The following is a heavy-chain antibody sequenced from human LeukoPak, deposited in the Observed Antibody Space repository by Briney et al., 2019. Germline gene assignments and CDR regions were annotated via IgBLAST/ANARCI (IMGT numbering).Heavy chain of an antibody. J-gene: IGHJ3*02. D-gene: IGHD2-15*01. Sequence: KPSETLSLTCTVSGGSITSYYWSWIWQPPGKGLEWIGYIYYSGSTNYNPSLKSRVTISVDTSNNKFSLKLTSLTASDSAVYYCVRHLTAGRPAFDIWGQGTMVTVSS. V-gene: IGHV4-59*08. CDR2: IYYSGST. CDR3: VRHLTAGRPAFDI. CDR1: GGSITSYY.